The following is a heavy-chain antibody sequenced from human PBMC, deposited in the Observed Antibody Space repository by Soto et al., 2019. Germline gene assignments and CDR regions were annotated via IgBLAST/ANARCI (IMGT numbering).Heavy chain of an antibody. CDR1: GYNISSYS. D-gene: IGHD3-3*01. CDR3: ATRITVFGLLIPPFDP. J-gene: IGHJ5*02. V-gene: IGHV1-18*04. Sequence: ASLKISCNASGYNISSYSISWVLHPPGQGLEWVGWISPKNGNTNTTQKFQGRVTMATHSSTRTAYMELTSLKFDDTAIYYCATRITVFGLLIPPFDPWGQGTQVTVSS. CDR2: ISPKNGNT.